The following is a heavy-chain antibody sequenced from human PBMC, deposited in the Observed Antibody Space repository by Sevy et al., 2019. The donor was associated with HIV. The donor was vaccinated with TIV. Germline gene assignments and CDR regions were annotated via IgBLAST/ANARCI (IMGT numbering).Heavy chain of an antibody. CDR2: INPTSSST. J-gene: IGHJ4*02. V-gene: IGHV1-46*02. Sequence: ASVKVSCKASGYNFNNYYIHWVRQAPGQGLQWMGVINPTSSSTYYPPKFQGRVTMTRDTSTSTVSLDLSSLRSEDTAVYYCARADGTGRCFDSWGQRTLVTVSS. CDR1: GYNFNNYY. CDR3: ARADGTGRCFDS. D-gene: IGHD1-26*01.